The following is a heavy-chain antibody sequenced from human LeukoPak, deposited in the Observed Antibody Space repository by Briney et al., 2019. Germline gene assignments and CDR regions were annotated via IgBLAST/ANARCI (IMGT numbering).Heavy chain of an antibody. V-gene: IGHV3-30-3*01. Sequence: GRCLRLSCAASGFTFSSYAMHWVRQAPGKGLEWVAVVSYDGSNKYYADSVKGRFTISRDNSKDSMYLQMNSLRAEDTSVYDSARTRSGYSYGRTDAFDIWGQGTMVTVSS. J-gene: IGHJ3*02. CDR1: GFTFSSYA. CDR3: ARTRSGYSYGRTDAFDI. CDR2: VSYDGSNK. D-gene: IGHD5-18*01.